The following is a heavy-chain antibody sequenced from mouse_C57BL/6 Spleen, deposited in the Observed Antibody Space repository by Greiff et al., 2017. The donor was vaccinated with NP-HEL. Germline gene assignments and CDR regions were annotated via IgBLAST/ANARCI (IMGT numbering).Heavy chain of an antibody. CDR3: ARGTGTSNWYFDV. V-gene: IGHV1-61*01. CDR1: GYTFTSYW. CDR2: IYPSASET. J-gene: IGHJ1*03. D-gene: IGHD4-1*01. Sequence: QVQLQQPGAELVRPGSSVKLSCKASGYTFTSYWMDWVKQRPGQGLEWIGNIYPSASETHYNQKFKDKATLTVDKSSSKAYMQLSSLTSEDSAVYYCARGTGTSNWYFDVWGTGTTVTVSS.